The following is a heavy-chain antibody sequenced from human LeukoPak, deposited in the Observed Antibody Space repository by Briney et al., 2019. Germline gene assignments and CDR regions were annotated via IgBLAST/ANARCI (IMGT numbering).Heavy chain of an antibody. CDR1: GFTFSRYD. CDR2: IGTAGDS. D-gene: IGHD1-26*01. V-gene: IGHV3-13*01. J-gene: IGHJ4*02. Sequence: GGSLRLSCAASGFTFSRYDMHWVRQSIGRGLEWVSAIGTAGDSYYPASVKGRFTISRENAKNSLYLQMNSLRAGDTAVYFCAGVDGLSGKYSFDYWGQGTLVTVSS. CDR3: AGVDGLSGKYSFDY.